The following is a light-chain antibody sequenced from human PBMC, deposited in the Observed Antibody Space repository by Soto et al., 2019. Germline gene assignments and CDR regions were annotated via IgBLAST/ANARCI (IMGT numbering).Light chain of an antibody. CDR2: AAS. J-gene: IGKJ1*01. V-gene: IGKV1-8*01. CDR1: QGISSY. CDR3: LQYYSYPWT. Sequence: AIRMTQSPSSLSASTGDRVTITCRASQGISSYLAWYQQKPGKAPKLLIYAASTLQSGVPSRFSGSGSGTDCTLTISLLQSEDFATYYCLQYYSYPWTFGQGTKVEIK.